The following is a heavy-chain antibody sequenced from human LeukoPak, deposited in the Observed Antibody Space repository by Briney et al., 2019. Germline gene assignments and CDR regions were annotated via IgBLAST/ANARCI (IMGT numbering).Heavy chain of an antibody. Sequence: VSVKVSCKASGYTFTSYAMHWVRQAPGQRPEWMGWINAGNGNTKYSQEFQGRVTITRNKTARTAYMELSIIRSEDMAVYYCAREIVATIIDYWGQGTLVTVSS. D-gene: IGHD5-12*01. V-gene: IGHV1-3*03. CDR2: INAGNGNT. CDR3: AREIVATIIDY. J-gene: IGHJ4*02. CDR1: GYTFTSYA.